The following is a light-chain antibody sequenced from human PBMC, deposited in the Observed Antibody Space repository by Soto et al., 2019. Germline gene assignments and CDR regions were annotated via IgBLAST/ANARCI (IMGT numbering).Light chain of an antibody. J-gene: IGKJ2*01. Sequence: AIRMTQSPSSFSASTGDRVTITCRASQGISSYLAWYQQKPGKAPKLLIYAASTLQSGVPSRFSGSGSWTDFTLTISCLQSEDLATYYCQQYYSYPLTVGQGTKLEIK. CDR2: AAS. V-gene: IGKV1-8*01. CDR1: QGISSY. CDR3: QQYYSYPLT.